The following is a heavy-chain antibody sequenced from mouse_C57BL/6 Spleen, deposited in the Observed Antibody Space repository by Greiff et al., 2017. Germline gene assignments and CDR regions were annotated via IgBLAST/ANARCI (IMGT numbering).Heavy chain of an antibody. J-gene: IGHJ4*01. CDR2: IDPSDSYT. CDR3: ARILTGTGAMDD. V-gene: IGHV1-59*01. CDR1: GYTFTSYW. Sequence: QVQLQQPGAELVRPGTSVKLSCKASGYTFTSYWMHWVKQRPGQGLEWIGVIDPSDSYTNYNQKFKGKATLTVDTSSSTAYMQLSSLTSEDSAVYYCARILTGTGAMDDWGQGTSVTVSS. D-gene: IGHD4-1*01.